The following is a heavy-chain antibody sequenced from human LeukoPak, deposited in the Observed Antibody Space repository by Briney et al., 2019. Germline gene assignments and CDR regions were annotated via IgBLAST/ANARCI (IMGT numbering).Heavy chain of an antibody. Sequence: GGSLRLSCAASRFTFSSYAMHWVRQAPSKGLEWVAVTSYDGSNKYYADSVKGRFTISRDNSKNTLYLQMNSLRAEDTAVYYCARSLYPQYSSGWYRTLGSASDYWGPGTLVTVSS. CDR1: RFTFSSYA. CDR3: ARSLYPQYSSGWYRTLGSASDY. CDR2: TSYDGSNK. V-gene: IGHV3-30-3*01. J-gene: IGHJ4*02. D-gene: IGHD6-19*01.